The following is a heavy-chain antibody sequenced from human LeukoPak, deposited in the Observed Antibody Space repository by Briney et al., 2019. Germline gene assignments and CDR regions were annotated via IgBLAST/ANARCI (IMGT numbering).Heavy chain of an antibody. CDR2: IYYSGST. Sequence: SETLSLTCTVSGGSISSSSYYWGWIRQPPGKGLEWIGSIYYSGSTYYNPSLKSRVTISVDTSKNQFSLKLSSVTAADTAVYYCARSGYDYVWGSLSNWGQGTLVTVSS. D-gene: IGHD3-16*01. J-gene: IGHJ4*02. CDR3: ARSGYDYVWGSLSN. V-gene: IGHV4-39*07. CDR1: GGSISSSSYY.